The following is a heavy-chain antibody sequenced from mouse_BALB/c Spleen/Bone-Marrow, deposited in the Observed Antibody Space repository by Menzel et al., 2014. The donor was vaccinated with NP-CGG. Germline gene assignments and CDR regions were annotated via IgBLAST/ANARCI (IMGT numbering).Heavy chain of an antibody. CDR3: ARDAGRGNFDY. J-gene: IGHJ2*01. V-gene: IGHV7-1*02. D-gene: IGHD4-1*01. Sequence: EVQGVESGGGLVQPGGSLRLSCATSGFTFSDFYMEWVRQPPGRRLEWIAASRNKANDYTTEYSASVKGRFIVSRDTSQSILYLQMNALRAEDTAIYYCARDAGRGNFDYWGQGTTLTVSS. CDR2: SRNKANDYTT. CDR1: GFTFSDFY.